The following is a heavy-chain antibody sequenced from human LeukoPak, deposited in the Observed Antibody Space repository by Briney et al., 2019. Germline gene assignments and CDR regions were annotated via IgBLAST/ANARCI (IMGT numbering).Heavy chain of an antibody. Sequence: SETLSLTCTVSGGSISSGTYYWGWIRQPPGKGLEWIGSIYHSGSTYYNPSLKSRVTISVDTSKNQFSLKLSSVTAADTAVYYCARDSLRLRRNDAFDIWGQGTMVTVSS. D-gene: IGHD4-17*01. V-gene: IGHV4-39*07. J-gene: IGHJ3*02. CDR1: GGSISSGTYY. CDR3: ARDSLRLRRNDAFDI. CDR2: IYHSGST.